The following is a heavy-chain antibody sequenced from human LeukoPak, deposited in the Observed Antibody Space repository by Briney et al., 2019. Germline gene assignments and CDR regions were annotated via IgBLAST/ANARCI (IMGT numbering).Heavy chain of an antibody. CDR3: ARDRGNDILTYPIDY. D-gene: IGHD3-9*01. CDR1: GFTFSSYS. Sequence: GGSLRLSCAASGFTFSSYSMNWVRQAPGKGVEWVSSISSSSSYIYYADSVKGRFTISRDNANNSLYLQMNSLRAEDTAVYYCARDRGNDILTYPIDYWGQGTLVTVSS. CDR2: ISSSSSYI. V-gene: IGHV3-21*01. J-gene: IGHJ4*02.